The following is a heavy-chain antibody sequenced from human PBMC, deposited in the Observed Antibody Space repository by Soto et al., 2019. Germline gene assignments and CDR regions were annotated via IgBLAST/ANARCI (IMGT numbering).Heavy chain of an antibody. D-gene: IGHD6-19*01. J-gene: IGHJ6*02. CDR1: GDSVSSNSAA. Sequence: PSQTLSLTCAISGDSVSSNSAAWNWIRQSPWRGLEVLGRTYYRSKWYSDYAVSVKSRITINPDTSKNQFSLQLNAVTPEDTAVYYCARDSAVAGKGLGVWGQGTTVTVS. CDR3: ARDSAVAGKGLGV. CDR2: TYYRSKWYS. V-gene: IGHV6-1*01.